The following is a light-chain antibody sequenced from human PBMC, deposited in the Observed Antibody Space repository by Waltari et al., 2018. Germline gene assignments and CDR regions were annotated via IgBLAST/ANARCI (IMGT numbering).Light chain of an antibody. CDR2: DVS. CDR3: CSYAGSYVV. CDR1: SSDVGGYNY. J-gene: IGLJ2*01. V-gene: IGLV2-11*01. Sequence: QSALTQPRSVSGSPGQSVTIPCTGPSSDVGGYNYVSCYQQHPGKAPKLILYDVSKRPSGDPVRFSGSKSGNTASLTISGLQAEDEADYYCCSYAGSYVVFGGGTKLTVL.